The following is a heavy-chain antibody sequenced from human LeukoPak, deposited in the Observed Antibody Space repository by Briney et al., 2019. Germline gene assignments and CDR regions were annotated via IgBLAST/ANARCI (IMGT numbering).Heavy chain of an antibody. V-gene: IGHV3-23*01. CDR2: ISGSGGST. Sequence: GGSLRLSCAASGFTFSSYAMSWVRQAPGKGLEWVSAISGSGGSTYYADSVKGRFTISRDNSKNTLYLQMNSLRAEDTAVYYCAKWPDGIAVAATAFDYWGQGTLVTVSS. CDR1: GFTFSSYA. CDR3: AKWPDGIAVAATAFDY. D-gene: IGHD6-19*01. J-gene: IGHJ4*02.